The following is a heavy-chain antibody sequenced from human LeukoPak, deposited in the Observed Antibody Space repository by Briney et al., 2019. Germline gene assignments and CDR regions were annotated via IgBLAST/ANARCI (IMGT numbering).Heavy chain of an antibody. CDR1: GGSFSDYY. CDR3: ARGRGYSSGWGHYYYSLDV. J-gene: IGHJ6*02. V-gene: IGHV4-34*01. Sequence: SETLSLTCAVYGGSFSDYYWTWIRQPPGEGLEWIGEVKHPGGTYYNPSLRGRVAISVDTSKNQFSLRLTSVTAADTSVFYCARGRGYSSGWGHYYYSLDVWGQGTAVTVSS. D-gene: IGHD6-19*01. CDR2: VKHPGGT.